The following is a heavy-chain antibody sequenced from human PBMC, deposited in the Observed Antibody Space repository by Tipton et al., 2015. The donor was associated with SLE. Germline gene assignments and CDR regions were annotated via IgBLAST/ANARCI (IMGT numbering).Heavy chain of an antibody. V-gene: IGHV3-74*01. Sequence: SLRLSCAASGFTFSSSWMHWVRQVPGKGLVWVSRINSDGSIANYADSVKGRFTISRDNAKNTLYLQMNGLRAEDTAVYYCAKVAYSGSRIEYWGQGTMVTVSS. J-gene: IGHJ4*02. CDR3: AKVAYSGSRIEY. CDR1: GFTFSSSW. D-gene: IGHD1-26*01. CDR2: INSDGSIA.